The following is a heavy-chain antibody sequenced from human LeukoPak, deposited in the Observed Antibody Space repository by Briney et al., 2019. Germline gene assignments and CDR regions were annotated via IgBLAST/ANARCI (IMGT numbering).Heavy chain of an antibody. Sequence: TGGSLRLSCAASGFTFDDYAMHWVRQAPGKGLEWVSGISWNSGSIGYADSVKGRFTISRDNAKNSLYLQMNSLRAEDTALYYCAKDIRLGRYFDWLSTNYYYYYGMDVWGQGTTVTVSS. D-gene: IGHD3-9*01. J-gene: IGHJ6*02. CDR3: AKDIRLGRYFDWLSTNYYYYYGMDV. V-gene: IGHV3-9*01. CDR2: ISWNSGSI. CDR1: GFTFDDYA.